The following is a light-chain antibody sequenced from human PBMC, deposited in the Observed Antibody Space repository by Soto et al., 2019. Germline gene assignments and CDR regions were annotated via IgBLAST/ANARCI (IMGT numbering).Light chain of an antibody. Sequence: QSVLTQPASVSGSPGQSVAISCTGTTSDVGGYNYVSWYQQHPGKAPKLIIQDVINRPSGVSDRFSGSKSGNTASLSISGLQAEDEADYYCSSYTSTSTYVFGSGTKVTVL. CDR3: SSYTSTSTYV. J-gene: IGLJ1*01. CDR1: TSDVGGYNY. CDR2: DVI. V-gene: IGLV2-14*01.